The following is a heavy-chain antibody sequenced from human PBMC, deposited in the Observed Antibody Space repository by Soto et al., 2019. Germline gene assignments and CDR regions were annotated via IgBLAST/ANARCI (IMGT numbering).Heavy chain of an antibody. Sequence: SETLSLTCTVSGGSISSSSYYWGWIRQPPGKGLEWIGSIYYSGSTYYNPSLKSRVTISVDTSKNQFSLKLSSVTAADTAVYYCARLGAVAGLIDYWGQGTLVTVSS. V-gene: IGHV4-39*01. CDR2: IYYSGST. CDR3: ARLGAVAGLIDY. D-gene: IGHD6-19*01. J-gene: IGHJ4*02. CDR1: GGSISSSSYY.